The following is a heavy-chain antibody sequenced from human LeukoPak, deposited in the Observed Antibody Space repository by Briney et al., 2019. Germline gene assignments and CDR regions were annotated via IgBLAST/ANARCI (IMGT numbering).Heavy chain of an antibody. Sequence: PSETLSLTCAVYGGSFSGYYWSWIRQPPGKGLEWIGEINHSGSTNYNSSLKSRVTTSVDTSKNQFSLNLTSVTAADTAVYYCARHSRSIVGATIDYWGQGTLVTVSS. CDR3: ARHSRSIVGATIDY. CDR2: INHSGST. D-gene: IGHD1-26*01. V-gene: IGHV4-34*01. J-gene: IGHJ4*02. CDR1: GGSFSGYY.